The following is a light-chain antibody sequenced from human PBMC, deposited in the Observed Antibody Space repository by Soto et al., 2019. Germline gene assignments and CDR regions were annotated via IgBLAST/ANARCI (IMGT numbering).Light chain of an antibody. J-gene: IGKJ1*01. V-gene: IGKV1-5*03. CDR2: EAA. Sequence: GDRVTITCRASQYIHNYLAWYQQKSGEAPKLLIYEAANLESGVPSRFSGSGTGTEFTLTISSLQPDDFATYYCQQSNNYPWTFGQGTRVEI. CDR3: QQSNNYPWT. CDR1: QYIHNY.